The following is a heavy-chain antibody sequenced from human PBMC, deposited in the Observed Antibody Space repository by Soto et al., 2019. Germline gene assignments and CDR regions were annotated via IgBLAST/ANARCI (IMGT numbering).Heavy chain of an antibody. CDR1: GGSFSGYS. J-gene: IGHJ6*02. CDR3: ARGKGSRSGWGNDYYYGMDV. V-gene: IGHV4-34*01. D-gene: IGHD6-19*01. CDR2: IDHGGDT. Sequence: PSETLSLTCAVYGGSFSGYSWTWFRQAPGKGLEWIGEIDHGGDTNYNPSLKSRVTISVDTSKKQFSVKLSSVTAADTAVDHCARGKGSRSGWGNDYYYGMDVWGQGTTVTVSS.